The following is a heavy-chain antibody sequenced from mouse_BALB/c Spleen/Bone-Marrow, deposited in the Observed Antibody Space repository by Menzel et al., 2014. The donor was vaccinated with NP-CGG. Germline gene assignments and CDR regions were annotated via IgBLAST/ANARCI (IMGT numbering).Heavy chain of an antibody. CDR2: ISGGGSYT. V-gene: IGHV5-9-2*01. CDR3: ARGHYRYDAYAMDY. Sequence: SGGGLVKPGGSLKLSCAASGFTFSSYGMSWVRQTPEKRLEWVATISGGGSYTYYPDSVKGRFTISRDNAKNNLYLQMSSLRSEDTALYYCARGHYRYDAYAMDYWGQGTSVTVSS. CDR1: GFTFSSYG. D-gene: IGHD2-14*01. J-gene: IGHJ4*01.